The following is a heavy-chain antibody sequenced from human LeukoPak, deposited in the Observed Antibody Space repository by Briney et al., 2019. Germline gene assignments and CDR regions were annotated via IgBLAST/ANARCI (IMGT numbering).Heavy chain of an antibody. CDR1: GYSISSGYY. Sequence: SETLSLTCAVSGYSISSGYYWGWIRQPPGKGLEWIGSIYHSGSTYYNPSLKSRVTISVDTSKNQFSLKLSSVTAADTAVYYCARYEGNYFDYWGQGTLVTVSS. V-gene: IGHV4-38-2*01. D-gene: IGHD3-16*01. J-gene: IGHJ4*02. CDR3: ARYEGNYFDY. CDR2: IYHSGST.